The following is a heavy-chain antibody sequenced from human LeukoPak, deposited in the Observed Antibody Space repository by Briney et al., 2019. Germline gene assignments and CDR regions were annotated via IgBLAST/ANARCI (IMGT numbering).Heavy chain of an antibody. CDR2: IYHSGST. CDR1: GYSISSGYY. CDR3: XXXXXXXXXX. V-gene: IGHV4-38-2*02. J-gene: IGHJ4*01. Sequence: SETLSLTCTVSGYSISSGYYWGWIRQPPGKGLEWIGSIYHSGSTYYNPSLKXRVTISVDRSKNQFSLQLNSVTAADTAGYDXXXXXXXXXXXWGXXTLVTVSS.